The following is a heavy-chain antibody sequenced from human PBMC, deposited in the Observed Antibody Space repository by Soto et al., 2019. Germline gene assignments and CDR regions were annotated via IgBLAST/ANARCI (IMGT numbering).Heavy chain of an antibody. D-gene: IGHD3-3*02. CDR3: PRPGLIISSAEYSDH. CDR2: IKQGGSEK. V-gene: IGHV3-7*03. CDR1: GLAFSSYS. J-gene: IGHJ1*01. Sequence: GGYLILSSAAYGLAFSSYSMSWVRQAPGKGLEWVANIKQGGSEKYYVDSVKGRFTISRDNAKNSLYLQMNSLRAEDTAVSYCPRPGLIISSAEYSDHGAQ.